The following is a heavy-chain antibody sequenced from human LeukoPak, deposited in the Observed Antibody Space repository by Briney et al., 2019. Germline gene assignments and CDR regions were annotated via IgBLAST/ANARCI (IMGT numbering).Heavy chain of an antibody. J-gene: IGHJ4*02. CDR3: ARRYFDY. V-gene: IGHV3-30-3*01. CDR2: ISYDGSNK. CDR1: GFTFSTYA. Sequence: GGSLRLPCAASGFTFSTYALHWVRQAPGKGLEWVAVISYDGSNKYYADSVKGRFSISRDSAKNSLYLQMNSLRAEDTAVYYCARRYFDYWGQGTLVTVSS.